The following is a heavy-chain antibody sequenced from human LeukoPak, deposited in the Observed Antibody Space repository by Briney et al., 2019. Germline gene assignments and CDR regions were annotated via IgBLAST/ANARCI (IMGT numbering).Heavy chain of an antibody. J-gene: IGHJ4*02. D-gene: IGHD6-13*01. V-gene: IGHV3-23*01. CDR3: AKGLHSSSWYSDS. CDR1: GFTFNTYT. Sequence: GGSLRLSCAASGFTFNTYTMNWVRLVPGKGLEWVSLITGNGVSTYYADFVKGRFTISRDNSKNTLYLQMNSLRAEDTAVYYCAKGLHSSSWYSDSWGQGTLVTVSS. CDR2: ITGNGVST.